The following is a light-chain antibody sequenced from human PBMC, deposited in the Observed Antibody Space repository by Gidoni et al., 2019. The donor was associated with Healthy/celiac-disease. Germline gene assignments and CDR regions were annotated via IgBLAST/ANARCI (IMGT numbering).Light chain of an antibody. CDR2: WAS. Sequence: DFVMTQSPDSLAVSLGEKVTINCKSSPTVLYSSNNKNYLAWYQQKPGQPPKLLIYWASTRESGVPDRFSGSGSGTDFTLTISSLQAEDVAVYYCQQYYNSPWTCGQGTKVEIK. CDR3: QQYYNSPWT. J-gene: IGKJ1*01. V-gene: IGKV4-1*01. CDR1: PTVLYSSNNKNY.